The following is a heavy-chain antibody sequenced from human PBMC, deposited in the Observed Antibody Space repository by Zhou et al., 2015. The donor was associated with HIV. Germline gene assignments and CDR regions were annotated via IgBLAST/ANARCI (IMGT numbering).Heavy chain of an antibody. D-gene: IGHD6-13*01. V-gene: IGHV1-69*06. CDR1: GGTFSSYA. CDR2: IIPIFGTA. J-gene: IGHJ6*02. Sequence: QVQLVQSGAEVKKPGSSVKVSCKASGGTFSSYAISWVRQAPGQGLEWMGGIIPIFGTANYAQKFQGRVTITADKSTSTAYMELSSLRSEDTAVYYCARVRMRVAAAGKTYYYYGMDVWGQGTTVTVSS. CDR3: ARVRMRVAAAGKTYYYYGMDV.